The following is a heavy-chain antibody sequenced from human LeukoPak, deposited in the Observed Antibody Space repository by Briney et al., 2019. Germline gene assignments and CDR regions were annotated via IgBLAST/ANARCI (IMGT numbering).Heavy chain of an antibody. D-gene: IGHD3-16*01. CDR2: ISNNGGYT. CDR3: AKDRANWAIDD. CDR1: GFTFSSSA. V-gene: IGHV3-23*01. Sequence: GGSLRLSCAASGFTFSSSAMSWVRQASGKGLEWVSAISNNGGYTYYADSVQGRFTISRDNSKSTLCLQMNSLRAEDTAVYYCAKDRANWAIDDWGQGTQVTVSS. J-gene: IGHJ4*02.